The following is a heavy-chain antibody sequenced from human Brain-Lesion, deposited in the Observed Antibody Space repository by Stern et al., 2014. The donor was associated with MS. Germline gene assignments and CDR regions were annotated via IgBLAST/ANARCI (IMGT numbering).Heavy chain of an antibody. CDR3: AKDRQYLTYFFDH. CDR1: GFTFGSCA. Sequence: VQLESGGGVVQPGRPLRLSCVASGFTFGSCAMHWVRQAPGKGLEWVAGVSYDGSNKYYADSVKGRFTISRDNSQNTLYMQMSSLRPEDTAVYYCAKDRQYLTYFFDHWGQGSLVTVSS. J-gene: IGHJ5*02. V-gene: IGHV3-30*18. CDR2: VSYDGSNK. D-gene: IGHD2/OR15-2a*01.